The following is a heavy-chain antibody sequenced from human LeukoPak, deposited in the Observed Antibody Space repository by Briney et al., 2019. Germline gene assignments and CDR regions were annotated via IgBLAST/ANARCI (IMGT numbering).Heavy chain of an antibody. D-gene: IGHD2-2*01. CDR1: GFMYSDYY. Sequence: PGGSLRLSCAASGFMYSDYYMTWIRQAPGKGLEWVSYISSSSSYIYYADSVKGRFTISRDNAKNSLYLQMNSLRAEDTAVYYCAREPGYCSSTSCYAGAGGPAWFDPWGQGTLVTVSS. J-gene: IGHJ5*02. CDR3: AREPGYCSSTSCYAGAGGPAWFDP. CDR2: ISSSSSYI. V-gene: IGHV3-11*06.